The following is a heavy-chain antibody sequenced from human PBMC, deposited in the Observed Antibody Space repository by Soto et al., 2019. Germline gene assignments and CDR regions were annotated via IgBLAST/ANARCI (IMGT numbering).Heavy chain of an antibody. Sequence: QVQLVESGGGVVQPGRSLRLSCEASGFTFRNNGMHWVRQVPGKGLEWVAVISYDGNNKYYADSVKGRFTISRDISKNTVYLQMNNLRTEDTAMYYCAKGGSGNYLTYYYYYGMDVWGLGTPVTVSS. J-gene: IGHJ6*02. CDR3: AKGGSGNYLTYYYYYGMDV. CDR1: GFTFRNNG. D-gene: IGHD3-22*01. CDR2: ISYDGNNK. V-gene: IGHV3-30*18.